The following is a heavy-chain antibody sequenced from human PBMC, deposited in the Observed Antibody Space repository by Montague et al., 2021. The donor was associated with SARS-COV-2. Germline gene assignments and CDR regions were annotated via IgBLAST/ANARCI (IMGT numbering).Heavy chain of an antibody. CDR3: ARKVMGGVFDGILYGIDF. Sequence: SETLSLTCTVSGGSISSSSYYWGWIRQPPGKGLEWIGSIYYSGSTYYNPSLKSRVTISVDTSQNQFSLKLSSVTAADTAVYYCARKVMGGVFDGILYGIDFWGQGTTVTVSS. V-gene: IGHV4-39*01. D-gene: IGHD3-9*01. CDR1: GGSISSSSYY. CDR2: IYYSGST. J-gene: IGHJ6*02.